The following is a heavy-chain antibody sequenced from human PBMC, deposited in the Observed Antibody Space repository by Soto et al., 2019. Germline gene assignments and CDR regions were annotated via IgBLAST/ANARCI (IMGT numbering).Heavy chain of an antibody. CDR3: ARVFSSGWYAADY. J-gene: IGHJ4*02. Sequence: QVQLQESGPGLVKPSQTLSLTCTVSGGSFSSGGYYWSWIRQHPGKGLEWIGYIYYSGSTYYNPSLQSRITLSVDTSKNQFSLKLSSVTAADTAVYYCARVFSSGWYAADYWGQGTLVTVSS. V-gene: IGHV4-31*03. CDR2: IYYSGST. CDR1: GGSFSSGGYY. D-gene: IGHD6-19*01.